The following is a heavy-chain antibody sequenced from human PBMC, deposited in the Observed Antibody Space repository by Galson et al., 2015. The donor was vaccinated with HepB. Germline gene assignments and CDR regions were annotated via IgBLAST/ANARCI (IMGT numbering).Heavy chain of an antibody. V-gene: IGHV5-51*01. Sequence: QSGAEVKKPGESLKISCKGSGYTFTRYWIAWVRQMPGKGLEYVGIVYPDDSDSRYSPSFQGQVTISADSSSSTAFLQWSSLKAADTAMYFCARLRQRGYSYSAFDSWGQGTLVTVSS. CDR3: ARLRQRGYSYSAFDS. CDR2: VYPDDSDS. CDR1: GYTFTRYW. D-gene: IGHD5-18*01. J-gene: IGHJ4*02.